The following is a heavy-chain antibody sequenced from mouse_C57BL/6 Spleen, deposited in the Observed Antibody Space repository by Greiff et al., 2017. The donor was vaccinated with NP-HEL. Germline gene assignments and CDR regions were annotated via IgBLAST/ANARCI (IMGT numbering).Heavy chain of an antibody. CDR2: INPNNGGT. CDR1: GYTFTDYY. CDR3: ARWFGNHFDY. J-gene: IGHJ2*01. Sequence: EVQLQQSGPELVKPGASVKISCKASGYTFTDYYMNWVKQSHGKSLEWIGDINPNNGGTSYNQKFKGKATLTVDKSSSTAYMELRSLTSEDSAVYYCARWFGNHFDYWGQGTTLTVSS. D-gene: IGHD2-1*01. V-gene: IGHV1-26*01.